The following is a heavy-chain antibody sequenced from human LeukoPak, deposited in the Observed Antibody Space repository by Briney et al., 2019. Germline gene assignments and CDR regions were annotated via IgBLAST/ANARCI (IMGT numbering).Heavy chain of an antibody. V-gene: IGHV1-2*02. CDR1: GFTFTGHY. CDR2: INPNSGGT. J-gene: IGHJ4*02. Sequence: GASVKVSCKASGFTFTGHYMHWVRQAPGQGPEWMGWINPNSGGTKYAQKFQGRVTLTRDTSINTAYMELSRLRSDDSAVYYCARSRGISYFDYWGQGTLVTVAS. CDR3: ARSRGISYFDY. D-gene: IGHD2-15*01.